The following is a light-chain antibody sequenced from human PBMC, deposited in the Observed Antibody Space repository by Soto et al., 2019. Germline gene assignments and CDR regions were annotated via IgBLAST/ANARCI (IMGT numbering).Light chain of an antibody. V-gene: IGLV8-61*01. CDR3: VLYMRPNWV. CDR1: SGSVSTAYY. CDR2: NTN. J-gene: IGLJ3*02. Sequence: QAVVTQEPSFSVSPGGTVTLTCGLNSGSVSTAYYPSWYQQTPGQAPRTLIYNTNTRSSGVPDRFSGSILGNEAALTITGAQADDECDYYCVLYMRPNWVFGGGTKLTVL.